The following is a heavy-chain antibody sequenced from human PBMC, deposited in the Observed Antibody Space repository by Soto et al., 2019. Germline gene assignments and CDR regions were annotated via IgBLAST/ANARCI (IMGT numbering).Heavy chain of an antibody. CDR3: ARGPLTDSSGYYYYFDY. D-gene: IGHD3-22*01. CDR1: GSTFSSYA. J-gene: IGHJ4*02. CDR2: IIPIFGTA. V-gene: IGHV1-69*13. Sequence: VASVKVSCKASGSTFSSYAISWVRQAPGQGLEWMGGIIPIFGTANYAQKFQGRVTITADESTSTAYMELSSLRSEDTAVYYCARGPLTDSSGYYYYFDYWGQGTLVTVSS.